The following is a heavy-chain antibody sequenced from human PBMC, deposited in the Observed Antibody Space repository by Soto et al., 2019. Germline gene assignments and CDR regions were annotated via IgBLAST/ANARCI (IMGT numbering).Heavy chain of an antibody. CDR1: GYSFTSYY. D-gene: IGHD3-10*01. V-gene: IGHV1-46*01. J-gene: IGHJ4*02. Sequence: ASVKVSCKASGYSFTSYYVHWVRQAPGQGPECMGIINPSDGSTSYAQKFQGRVTTTRDTSTSAVYMELSSLRSEDTAVYYCARGYGSGSYYDYWGQGTLVTVS. CDR3: ARGYGSGSYYDY. CDR2: INPSDGST.